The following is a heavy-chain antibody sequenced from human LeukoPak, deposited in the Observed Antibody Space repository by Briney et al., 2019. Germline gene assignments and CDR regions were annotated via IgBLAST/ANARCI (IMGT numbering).Heavy chain of an antibody. D-gene: IGHD5-18*01. CDR2: IYYSGSI. CDR1: GGSIISYY. CDR3: ARSGYSYDYAFDI. J-gene: IGHJ3*02. Sequence: PSETLSLTCTVSGGSIISYYWSWIRQPPGKGLEWIGYIYYSGSINYNPSLKSRVTISVDTSKNQFSLKLSSVTAADTAVYYCARSGYSYDYAFDIWGQGTMVTVSS. V-gene: IGHV4-59*01.